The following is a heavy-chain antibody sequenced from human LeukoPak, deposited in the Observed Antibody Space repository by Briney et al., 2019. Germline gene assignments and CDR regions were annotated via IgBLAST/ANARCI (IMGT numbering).Heavy chain of an antibody. J-gene: IGHJ4*02. CDR3: AREYYYDSSGYYYDRFDY. Sequence: PGEPLRLSCAASGFTFSSYSMNWVRQAPGKGLEWGSSISSSSSYIYYADSVKGRFTISRDNAKNSLYLQMNSLRAEDTAVYYCAREYYYDSSGYYYDRFDYWGQGTLVTVSS. CDR2: ISSSSSYI. D-gene: IGHD3-22*01. CDR1: GFTFSSYS. V-gene: IGHV3-21*01.